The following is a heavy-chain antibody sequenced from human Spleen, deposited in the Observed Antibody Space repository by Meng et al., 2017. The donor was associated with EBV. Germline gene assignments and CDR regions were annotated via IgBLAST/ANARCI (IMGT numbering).Heavy chain of an antibody. J-gene: IGHJ4*02. CDR1: GYRFTSYG. CDR3: ARDLEDGDFDY. Sequence: QVQWVQSGAELKKPGASVKISCKASGYRFTSYGISWVRQAPRQGLEWMGWISAYNGNRNYGQKLQGRVTMTTDTSTSTAYMELRSLRSDDTAVYYCARDLEDGDFDYWGQGTLVTVSS. D-gene: IGHD5-24*01. V-gene: IGHV1-18*01. CDR2: ISAYNGNR.